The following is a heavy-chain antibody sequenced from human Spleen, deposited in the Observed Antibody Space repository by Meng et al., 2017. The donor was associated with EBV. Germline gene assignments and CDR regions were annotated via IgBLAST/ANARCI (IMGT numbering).Heavy chain of an antibody. J-gene: IGHJ4*02. V-gene: IGHV1-18*01. D-gene: IGHD2-21*02. CDR2: ISGYDGNT. Sequence: QVPLVESGAEVKKSGASVKVSCKASGYTFSNYGIAWVRQAPGQGLEWMGWISGYDGNTNYEQKFQGRVTMNTDTSTSTAYMELRSLRSDDTAIYYCGRVGRYCGGDCYVDYWGQGTLVTVSS. CDR1: GYTFSNYG. CDR3: GRVGRYCGGDCYVDY.